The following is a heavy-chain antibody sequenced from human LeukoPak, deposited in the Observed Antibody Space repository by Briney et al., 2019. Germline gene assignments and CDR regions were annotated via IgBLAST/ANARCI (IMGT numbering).Heavy chain of an antibody. CDR3: ARDQGSSSWIRDAFDI. V-gene: IGHV4-59*01. CDR1: GGSISSYY. D-gene: IGHD6-13*01. CDR2: IYYSGST. Sequence: SETLSLTCTVSGGSISSYYWSWIRQPPGKGLEWIGYIYYSGSTNYNPSLKSRVTISVDTSKNQFSLKLSSVTAADTAVYYCARDQGSSSWIRDAFDIWGQGTMVTVSS. J-gene: IGHJ3*02.